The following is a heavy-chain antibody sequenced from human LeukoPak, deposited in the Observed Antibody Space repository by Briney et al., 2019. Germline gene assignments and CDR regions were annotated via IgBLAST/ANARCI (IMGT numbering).Heavy chain of an antibody. D-gene: IGHD6-13*01. CDR3: ARPSYSSSWADAFDI. CDR1: GGSISSYY. J-gene: IGHJ3*02. Sequence: PSETLSLTCTVSGGSISSYYWSWIRQPPGKGLEWIGYIYYSGSTNYNPSLKSRVTISVDTSKNQFSLKLSSVTAADTAVYYCARPSYSSSWADAFDIWGQGTMVTVSS. CDR2: IYYSGST. V-gene: IGHV4-59*08.